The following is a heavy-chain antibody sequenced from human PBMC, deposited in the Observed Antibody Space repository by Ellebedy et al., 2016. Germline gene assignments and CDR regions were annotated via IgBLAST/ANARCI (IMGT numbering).Heavy chain of an antibody. CDR2: IYHSGST. D-gene: IGHD3-10*01. V-gene: IGHV4-38-2*02. Sequence: SETLSLXXTVSGGSISSYYWSWIRQPPGKGLEWIGSIYHSGSTYYNPSLKSRVTISVDTSKNQFSLKLSSVTAADTAVYYCARVSEDGSGDYWGQGTLVTVSS. CDR3: ARVSEDGSGDY. J-gene: IGHJ4*02. CDR1: GGSISSYY.